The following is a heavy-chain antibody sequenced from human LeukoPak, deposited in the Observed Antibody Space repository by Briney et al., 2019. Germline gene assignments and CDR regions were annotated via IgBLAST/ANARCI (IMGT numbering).Heavy chain of an antibody. V-gene: IGHV3-53*01. D-gene: IGHD2-15*01. J-gene: IGHJ4*02. CDR2: IYSGGST. CDR3: AREDGDPYSPFDY. CDR1: GFTVSSNY. Sequence: GGSLRLSCAVSGFTVSSNYMTWVRQAPGKGLEWVSVIYSGGSTYYTDSVKGRFTISRDNSRNTLYLQMNSLRAEDTAVYYCAREDGDPYSPFDYGGQGTLVTVSS.